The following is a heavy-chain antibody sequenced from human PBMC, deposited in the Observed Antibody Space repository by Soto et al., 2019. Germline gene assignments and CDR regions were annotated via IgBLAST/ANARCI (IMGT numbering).Heavy chain of an antibody. CDR2: INHSGST. CDR3: ASGRLIVVVPAANNNWFDP. J-gene: IGHJ5*02. CDR1: GGSFSGYY. V-gene: IGHV4-34*01. D-gene: IGHD2-2*01. Sequence: QVQLQQWGAGLLKPSETLSLTCAVYGGSFSGYYWSWIRQPPGKGLEWIGEINHSGSTNYNPSLKSRVTISVDTSKNQFALKLSSVTAADTAVYYCASGRLIVVVPAANNNWFDPWGQGTLVTVAA.